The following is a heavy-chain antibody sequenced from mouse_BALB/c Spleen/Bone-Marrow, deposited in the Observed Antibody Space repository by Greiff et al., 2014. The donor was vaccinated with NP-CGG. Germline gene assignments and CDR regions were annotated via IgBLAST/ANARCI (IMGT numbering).Heavy chain of an antibody. J-gene: IGHJ1*01. CDR3: TRYDRYWYFDV. Sequence: QVHVKQSGAELVRPGASVTLSCKASGYTFTDYEMHWVKQTPVHGLEWIGAIDPETGGTAYNQKFKGKATLTADKSSSTAYMELRSLTSEDSAVYYCTRYDRYWYFDVWGAGTTVTVSS. CDR2: IDPETGGT. CDR1: GYTFTDYE. D-gene: IGHD2-14*01. V-gene: IGHV1-15*01.